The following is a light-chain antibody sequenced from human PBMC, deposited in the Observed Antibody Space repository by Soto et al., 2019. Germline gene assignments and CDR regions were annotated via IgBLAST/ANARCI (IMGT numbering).Light chain of an antibody. CDR1: ASNLGAKYA. CDR3: QSYDTTLSGLV. V-gene: IGLV1-40*01. CDR2: DNI. Sequence: QSVLTQPPSVSGAPGQRVTISCTGSASNLGAKYAVHWYQHLPGTAPKFLIYDNIHRPSGVPDRFSGSKSDTSASLAITGLQAEDEADYYCQSYDTTLSGLVFGGGTKLTVL. J-gene: IGLJ3*02.